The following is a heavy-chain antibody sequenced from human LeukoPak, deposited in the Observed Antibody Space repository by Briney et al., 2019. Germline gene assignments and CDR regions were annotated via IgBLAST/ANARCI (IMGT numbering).Heavy chain of an antibody. D-gene: IGHD5-18*01. Sequence: LRASVKVYCKASGYTFTSYHMHWVRQAPGQGLEWMGKINLSGGSTTYAQKFQGRVTMTRDTSTSTVYMELSSLRSEDTAVYYCARDYVDDIAMIKDYRGHGTLVTVSS. CDR3: ARDYVDDIAMIKDY. V-gene: IGHV1-46*01. CDR2: INLSGGST. J-gene: IGHJ4*01. CDR1: GYTFTSYH.